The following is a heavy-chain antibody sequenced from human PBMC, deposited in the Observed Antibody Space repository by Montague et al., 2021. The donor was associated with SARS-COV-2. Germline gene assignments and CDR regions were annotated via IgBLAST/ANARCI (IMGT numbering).Heavy chain of an antibody. D-gene: IGHD3-10*01. Sequence: SLRLSFAASGFTFDEYAMHWVRQAPGKGLEWVSGISWNSGSIGYADSVKGRFTISRDNAKSSLYLQMDSLRPEDTALYYCAKDTYYFGSGYTWDNWGQGTLVTVSS. CDR2: ISWNSGSI. CDR3: AKDTYYFGSGYTWDN. CDR1: GFTFDEYA. V-gene: IGHV3-9*01. J-gene: IGHJ4*02.